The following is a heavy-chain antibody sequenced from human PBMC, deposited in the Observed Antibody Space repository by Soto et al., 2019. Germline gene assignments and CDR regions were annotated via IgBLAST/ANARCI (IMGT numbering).Heavy chain of an antibody. CDR3: ARRGSGSYYDY. J-gene: IGHJ4*02. Sequence: EVQLLESGGGWVQPGGSLRLSCAASGFTFSSYAMRWVRQAPVKGLEWVSAISGSGGSTYYADSVKGRFTISRDNSKNTLYLQMNSLRAEDTAVYYCARRGSGSYYDYWGQGTLVTVSS. V-gene: IGHV3-23*01. CDR2: ISGSGGST. CDR1: GFTFSSYA. D-gene: IGHD1-26*01.